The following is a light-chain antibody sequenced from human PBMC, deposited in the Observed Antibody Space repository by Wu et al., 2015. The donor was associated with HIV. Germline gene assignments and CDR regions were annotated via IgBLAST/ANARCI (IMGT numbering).Light chain of an antibody. V-gene: IGKV3-20*01. CDR1: QSVSSSY. CDR3: QQYGSSEWT. CDR2: GAS. Sequence: ENVLTQSPGTLSLSPGERATLSCRASQSVSSSYLAWYQQKPGQAPRLLIYGASSRATGIPDRFSGSGSGTDFTLTISRLEPEDFAVYYCQQYGSSEWTFGQGTKVEIK. J-gene: IGKJ1*01.